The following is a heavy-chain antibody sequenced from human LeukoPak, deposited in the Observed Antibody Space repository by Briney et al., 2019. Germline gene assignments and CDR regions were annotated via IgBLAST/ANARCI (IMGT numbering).Heavy chain of an antibody. Sequence: PSETLSLTCTVSGGSISSGSYYWSWIRQPAGKGLEWIGRIYTSGSTNYNPSLKSRVTISVDTSKNQFSLKLSSVTAADTAVYYCARHAPLSIAARGGYYYYMDVWGKGTTVTVSS. CDR2: IYTSGST. D-gene: IGHD6-6*01. CDR1: GGSISSGSYY. J-gene: IGHJ6*03. CDR3: ARHAPLSIAARGGYYYYMDV. V-gene: IGHV4-61*02.